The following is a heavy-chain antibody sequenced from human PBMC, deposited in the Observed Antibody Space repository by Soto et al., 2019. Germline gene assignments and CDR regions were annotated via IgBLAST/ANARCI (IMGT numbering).Heavy chain of an antibody. Sequence: GGSLRLSSAASGFTVSSRYMSWVRQAPGKGLEWVSVIYTDGRTFYADSVKGRFTISRDNAKNSLYLQMNSLRAEDTAVYYCASLPPYYYDSSGYSPYWGQGTLVTVSS. J-gene: IGHJ4*02. D-gene: IGHD3-22*01. V-gene: IGHV3-66*01. CDR1: GFTVSSRY. CDR2: IYTDGRT. CDR3: ASLPPYYYDSSGYSPY.